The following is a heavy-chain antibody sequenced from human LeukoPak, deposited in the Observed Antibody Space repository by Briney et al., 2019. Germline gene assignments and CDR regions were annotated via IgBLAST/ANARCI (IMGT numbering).Heavy chain of an antibody. CDR1: GFTFSSYG. CDR2: IWYDGSNK. V-gene: IGHV3-33*01. J-gene: IGHJ1*01. Sequence: GGSLRLSCAASGFTFSSYGMHWVRQAPGKGLEWVAVIWYDGSNKYYADSVKGRFTISRDNSKNTLYLQMNSLRVEDTAVYYCARDKSPTGYSSSWYNFQHWGQGTLVTVSS. CDR3: ARDKSPTGYSSSWYNFQH. D-gene: IGHD6-13*01.